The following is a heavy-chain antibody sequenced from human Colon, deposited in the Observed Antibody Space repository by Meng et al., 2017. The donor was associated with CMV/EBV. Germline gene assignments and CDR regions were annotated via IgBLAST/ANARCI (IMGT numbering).Heavy chain of an antibody. J-gene: IGHJ4*02. Sequence: ELQLVESGGGLVQPGGSLRLSCAVSGFTFSNYWMYWVRQTPGKGLVCVARIKTDGSTTEYADSVKGRFTISRDNGRNTLYLQMNSLRGEDTAVYFCVSGLVGTRNYWAQGTLVTVSS. CDR3: VSGLVGTRNY. CDR2: IKTDGSTT. V-gene: IGHV3-74*03. D-gene: IGHD1-14*01. CDR1: GFTFSNYW.